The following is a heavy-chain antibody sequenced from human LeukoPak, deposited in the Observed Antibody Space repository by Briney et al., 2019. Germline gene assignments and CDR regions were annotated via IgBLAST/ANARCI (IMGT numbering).Heavy chain of an antibody. V-gene: IGHV3-21*01. D-gene: IGHD3-9*01. CDR3: ARCHSDWLSGGYGMDA. Sequence: GGSLRLSCAASGFTFSSYSMNWVRQAPGKGLEWVSSISSSSSYIYYADSVKGRFTISRDNAKNSLYLQMNSLRAEDTAVYYCARCHSDWLSGGYGMDAWGQGTTVTVSS. CDR1: GFTFSSYS. CDR2: ISSSSSYI. J-gene: IGHJ6*02.